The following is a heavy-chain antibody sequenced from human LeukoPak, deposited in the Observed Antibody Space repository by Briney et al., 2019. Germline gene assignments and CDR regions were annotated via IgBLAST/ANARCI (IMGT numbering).Heavy chain of an antibody. V-gene: IGHV1-2*02. CDR1: GYTFTGYY. Sequence: ASVKVSCKASGYTFTGYYMHWVRQAPGQGLEWMGWINPNSGGTNYAQTFQGRVTMTTDTSITTVYMELSRLQSDDTAVYYCARNQRNVGDPWGQGTLVTVSS. CDR2: INPNSGGT. D-gene: IGHD2-21*01. CDR3: ARNQRNVGDP. J-gene: IGHJ5*02.